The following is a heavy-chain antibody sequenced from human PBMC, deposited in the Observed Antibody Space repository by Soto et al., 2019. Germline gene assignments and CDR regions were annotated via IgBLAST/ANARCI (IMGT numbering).Heavy chain of an antibody. J-gene: IGHJ4*02. CDR1: GGSISSYH. V-gene: IGHV4-4*07. Sequence: PSETLSLTCTVSGGSISSYHWSWIRQSAGKGLEWIGRIYTSGNTHYNPSLKSRVTVSIVTSKNQFFLTVNSVTAADSAVYYCARESGDNWDYEAYWGQGTPVTVSS. CDR3: ARESGDNWDYEAY. CDR2: IYTSGNT. D-gene: IGHD1-7*01.